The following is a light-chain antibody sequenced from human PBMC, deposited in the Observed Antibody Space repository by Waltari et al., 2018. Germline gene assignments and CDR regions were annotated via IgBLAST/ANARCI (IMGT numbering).Light chain of an antibody. V-gene: IGKV3-11*01. J-gene: IGKJ5*01. CDR2: DAS. CDR3: QQRSNWPRIT. CDR1: QRVSSY. Sequence: IVLTQSPATLSLSPGEIATLSCRASQRVSSYLAWYQQKPGQAPRPLISDASNRATGIPARFSGSGSGTDFTLTISSLEPEDFAVYYCQQRSNWPRITFGQGTRLEIK.